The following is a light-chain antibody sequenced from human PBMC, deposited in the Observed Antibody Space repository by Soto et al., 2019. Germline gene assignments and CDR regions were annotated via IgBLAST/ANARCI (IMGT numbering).Light chain of an antibody. CDR2: GVT. CDR3: SSYTAYTALWV. CDR1: DSDIGNYNY. J-gene: IGLJ3*02. Sequence: QSVLTQPASVSGSPGQSITSSCTGTDSDIGNYNYVSWYQQHPGKAPKLMIYGVTNRPSGVSDRFSGSKSGNAASLTISGLQAEDEADYYCSSYTAYTALWVFGGGTKLTVL. V-gene: IGLV2-14*01.